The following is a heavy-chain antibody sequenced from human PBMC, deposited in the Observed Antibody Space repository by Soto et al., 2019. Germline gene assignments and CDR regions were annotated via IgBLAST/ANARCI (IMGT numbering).Heavy chain of an antibody. V-gene: IGHV4-34*01. Sequence: SETVSLTCAVYGGSFSGYYWSWIRQPPGKGLEWIGEINHSGSTNYNPSLKSRVTISVDTSKNQFSLKLSSVTAADTAVYYCARTADYYDSSGYLDAFDIWGQGTMVTVSS. J-gene: IGHJ3*02. CDR3: ARTADYYDSSGYLDAFDI. CDR1: GGSFSGYY. D-gene: IGHD3-22*01. CDR2: INHSGST.